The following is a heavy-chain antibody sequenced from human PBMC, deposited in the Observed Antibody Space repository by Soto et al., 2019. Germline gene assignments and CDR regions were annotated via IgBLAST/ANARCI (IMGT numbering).Heavy chain of an antibody. V-gene: IGHV1-18*04. J-gene: IGHJ4*02. Sequence: ASVKFYCTASGYTFTSYGISWVRQAHGQGLEWMGWISAYNGNTNYAQKLQGRVTMTTDTSTSTAYMELRSLRSDDTAVYYCARDLYDSSGYHVDYWGQGTLVTVSS. D-gene: IGHD3-22*01. CDR2: ISAYNGNT. CDR3: ARDLYDSSGYHVDY. CDR1: GYTFTSYG.